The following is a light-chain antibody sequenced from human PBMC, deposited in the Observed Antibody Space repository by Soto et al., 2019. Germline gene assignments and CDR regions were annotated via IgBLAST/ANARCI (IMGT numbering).Light chain of an antibody. CDR2: GAS. CDR3: QQYGSSPYT. CDR1: QSVSSSY. Sequence: EIVLTQSPGPLSLSPGERATLSCRARQSVSSSYLAWYQQKPGQAPRLLIYGASSRATGIPDRFSGSGSGTDFPLTISRLEPEDFAVYYCQQYGSSPYTFGQWSKLEIK. J-gene: IGKJ2*01. V-gene: IGKV3-20*01.